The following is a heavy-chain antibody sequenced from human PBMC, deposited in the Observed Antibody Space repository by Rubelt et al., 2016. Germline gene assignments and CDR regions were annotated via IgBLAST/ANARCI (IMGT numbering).Heavy chain of an antibody. CDR2: ARNKANSYTT. Sequence: EVQLVESGGGLVQPGGSLRLSCAASGFTFSDHSMDWVRQAPGKGLEWVGRARNKANSYTTEYAASVKGRFTISRDDSKNSLYLQMNSLKTEDTALYYCTRVPTSYYGMDVWGQGTTVTVSS. CDR3: TRVPTSYYGMDV. CDR1: GFTFSDHS. J-gene: IGHJ6*02. V-gene: IGHV3-72*01.